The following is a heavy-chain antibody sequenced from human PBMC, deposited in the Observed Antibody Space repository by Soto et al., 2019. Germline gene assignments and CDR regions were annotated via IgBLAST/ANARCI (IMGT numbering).Heavy chain of an antibody. D-gene: IGHD2-15*01. Sequence: PGESLKISCKGSGYSFTSYWISWVRQMPGEGLEGMGRIDPSDSYTNYSPSFQGHVTISADKSISTAYLQWSSLKAKDTALYYCAGLPIVVVVAAGGTDYYYYGMDVWGQGTTVTVSS. V-gene: IGHV5-10-1*01. CDR1: GYSFTSYW. CDR2: IDPSDSYT. J-gene: IGHJ6*02. CDR3: AGLPIVVVVAAGGTDYYYYGMDV.